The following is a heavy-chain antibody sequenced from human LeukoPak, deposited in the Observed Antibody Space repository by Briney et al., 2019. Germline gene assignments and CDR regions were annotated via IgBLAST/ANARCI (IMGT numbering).Heavy chain of an antibody. Sequence: SETLSLTCTVSGGSVSSGSYYWSWIRQPPGKGLEWIGYIYYSGSTNYNPSLKSRVNMSVDTSKNQFSLNLSSVSVADTAVYYCARTSLSGYYYYGMDVWGQGTTVTVSS. CDR3: ARTSLSGYYYYGMDV. V-gene: IGHV4-61*01. CDR1: GGSVSSGSYY. J-gene: IGHJ6*02. CDR2: IYYSGST. D-gene: IGHD1-14*01.